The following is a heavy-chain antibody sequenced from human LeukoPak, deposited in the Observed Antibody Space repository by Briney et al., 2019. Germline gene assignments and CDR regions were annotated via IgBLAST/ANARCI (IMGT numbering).Heavy chain of an antibody. Sequence: PGGSLRLSCAASGFTFSSYWMSWVRQAPGKGLEWVANIKQDGSEKYYVDSVKGRFTISRDNAKNSLYLQMNSLRAEDTAVYYCAREYDSSGYYYAHWGQGTLVTVSS. CDR2: IKQDGSEK. V-gene: IGHV3-7*01. J-gene: IGHJ4*02. CDR1: GFTFSSYW. D-gene: IGHD3-22*01. CDR3: AREYDSSGYYYAH.